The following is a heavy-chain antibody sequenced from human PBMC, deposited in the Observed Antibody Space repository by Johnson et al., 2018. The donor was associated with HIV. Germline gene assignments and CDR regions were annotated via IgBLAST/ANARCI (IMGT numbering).Heavy chain of an antibody. CDR1: GFTFDDYG. D-gene: IGHD6-13*01. Sequence: MLLVESGGGLVQPGGSLRISCAASGFTFDDYGMSWVRQAPGKGLEWVSGINWSGGSTGYADSMKGRFTISRDNARNSLYLQMNSLRAEDTALYFCARGKVAAVGLDAFDIWGQGIRVTVSS. CDR2: INWSGGST. V-gene: IGHV3-20*04. CDR3: ARGKVAAVGLDAFDI. J-gene: IGHJ3*02.